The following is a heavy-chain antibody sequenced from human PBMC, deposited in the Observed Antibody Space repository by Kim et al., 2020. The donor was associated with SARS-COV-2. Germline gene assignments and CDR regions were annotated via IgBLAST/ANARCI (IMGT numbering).Heavy chain of an antibody. V-gene: IGHV3-43*01. CDR1: GFTFDDYT. J-gene: IGHJ6*01. CDR3: AKDTAMASYYYYGMDV. D-gene: IGHD5-18*01. Sequence: GGSLRLSCAASGFTFDDYTMHWVRQAPGKGLEWVSLISWDGGSTYYADSVKGRFTISRDNSKNSLYLQMNSLRTEDTALYYCAKDTAMASYYYYGMDVWGEGTTVTLSS. CDR2: ISWDGGST.